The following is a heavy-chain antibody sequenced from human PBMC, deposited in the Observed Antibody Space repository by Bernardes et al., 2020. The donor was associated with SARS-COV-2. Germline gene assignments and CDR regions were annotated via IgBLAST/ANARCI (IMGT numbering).Heavy chain of an antibody. J-gene: IGHJ4*02. CDR1: GGSISSGGYY. CDR3: ASFPLVEPDSGPYDY. D-gene: IGHD2-8*02. CDR2: IYYSGST. Sequence: SETLSLTCTVSGGSISSGGYYWSWIRQHPGKGLEWIGYIYYSGSTYYNPSLKSRVTISVDTSKNQFSLKLSSVTAADTAVYYCASFPLVEPDSGPYDYWGQGTLVTVSS. V-gene: IGHV4-31*03.